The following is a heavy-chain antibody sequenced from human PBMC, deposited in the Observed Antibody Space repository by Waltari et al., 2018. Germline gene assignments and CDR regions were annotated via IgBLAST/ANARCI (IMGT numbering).Heavy chain of an antibody. CDR2: IYTSGST. J-gene: IGHJ4*02. V-gene: IGHV4-61*09. CDR1: GGSISSGSYY. Sequence: VQLQESGPGLVKPSQTLSLTCTVSGGSISSGSYYWSWIRQPAGKGLEWIGYIYTSGSTNYNPSLKSRVTISVDTSKNQFSLKLSSVTAADTAVYYCARDGYNNYFDYWGQGTLVTVSS. CDR3: ARDGYNNYFDY. D-gene: IGHD5-12*01.